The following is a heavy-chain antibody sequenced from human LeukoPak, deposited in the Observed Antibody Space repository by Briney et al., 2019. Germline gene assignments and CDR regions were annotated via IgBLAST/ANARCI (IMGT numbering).Heavy chain of an antibody. J-gene: IGHJ4*02. Sequence: GGSLGLSCAASGFTFSSYGTSWVRQAPGKGLEWVSAISGRGGSTDYVDSVKGRFTISRDNSQNTLYLQMNSLRAEDTAVYYCAKDRVRACSGGSCYSYYFDYWGQGTLVTVSS. CDR3: AKDRVRACSGGSCYSYYFDY. V-gene: IGHV3-23*01. CDR1: GFTFSSYG. CDR2: ISGRGGST. D-gene: IGHD2-15*01.